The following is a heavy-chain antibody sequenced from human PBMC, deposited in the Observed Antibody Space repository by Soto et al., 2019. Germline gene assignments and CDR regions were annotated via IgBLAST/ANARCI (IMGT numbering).Heavy chain of an antibody. CDR1: GGSISSSNW. CDR2: IYHSGST. D-gene: IGHD1-1*01. V-gene: IGHV4-4*02. J-gene: IGHJ4*02. CDR3: ARWPQLEPRFDY. Sequence: PSETLSLTCAVPGGSISSSNWWSWVRQPPGKGLEWIGEIYHSGSTNYNPSLKSRVTISVDTSKNQFSLKLSSVTAADTAVYYCARWPQLEPRFDYWGQGTLVTVSS.